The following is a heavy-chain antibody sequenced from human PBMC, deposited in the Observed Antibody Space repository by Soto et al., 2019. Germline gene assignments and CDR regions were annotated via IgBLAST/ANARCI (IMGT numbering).Heavy chain of an antibody. V-gene: IGHV3-74*01. Sequence: EVQLVESGGGLVQPGGSLRLSCAASGFTFSSYWMHWVRQAPGKGLVWVSRINSDGSSTSYADSVKGRFTISRDNAKNTLYRQMNSLRAEDTAVYYCAREVKRYCSGGSCYRPHGMDVWGQGTTVTVSS. CDR2: INSDGSST. CDR1: GFTFSSYW. D-gene: IGHD2-15*01. CDR3: AREVKRYCSGGSCYRPHGMDV. J-gene: IGHJ6*02.